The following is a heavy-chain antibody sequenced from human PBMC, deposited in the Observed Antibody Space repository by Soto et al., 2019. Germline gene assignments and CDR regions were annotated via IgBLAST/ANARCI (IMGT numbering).Heavy chain of an antibody. V-gene: IGHV4-61*01. CDR3: ARDGYSDSGGRPYFDF. CDR2: IYYSGNA. CDR1: GGSVSSGSYF. Sequence: QLRVQESGPGLVKPSETVSLTCTVSGGSVSSGSYFWNWIRQPPGKGLEWIGYIYYSGNAKYNASLKSRATISLDTSKNHVSLTLSSVTAADTAIYYCARDGYSDSGGRPYFDFGGQGTLVTVSS. J-gene: IGHJ4*02. D-gene: IGHD3-22*01.